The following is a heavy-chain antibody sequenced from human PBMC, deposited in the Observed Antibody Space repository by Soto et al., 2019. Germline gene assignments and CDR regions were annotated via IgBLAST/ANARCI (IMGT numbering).Heavy chain of an antibody. Sequence: GGSLRLSCAASGFTFSSYAMHWVRQAPGKGLEWVAVISYDGSKKDYADSVKGRFTISRDNSKDTLYLQMNSLRAEDTAVYYCAVQGGYWGQGTLVTVSS. V-gene: IGHV3-30-3*01. CDR3: AVQGGY. CDR1: GFTFSSYA. CDR2: ISYDGSKK. J-gene: IGHJ4*02. D-gene: IGHD3-16*01.